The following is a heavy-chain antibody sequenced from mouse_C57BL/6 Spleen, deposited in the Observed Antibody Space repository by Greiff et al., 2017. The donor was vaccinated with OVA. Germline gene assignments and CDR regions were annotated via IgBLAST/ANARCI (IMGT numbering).Heavy chain of an antibody. CDR1: GYTFTSYW. CDR3: AGWLRAMDY. J-gene: IGHJ4*01. V-gene: IGHV1-72*01. CDR2: IDPNSGDT. D-gene: IGHD2-2*01. Sequence: QVHVKQPGAELVKPGASVKLSCKASGYTFTSYWMHWVKQRPGRGLEWIGRIDPNSGDTKYNEKFKSKATLTVDKPSSTAYMQLSSLTSEDPAVYYCAGWLRAMDYWGQGTSVTVSS.